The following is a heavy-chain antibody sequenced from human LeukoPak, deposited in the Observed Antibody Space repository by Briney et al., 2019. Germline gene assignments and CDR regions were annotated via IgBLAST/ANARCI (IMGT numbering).Heavy chain of an antibody. Sequence: PSETLSLTCTVSGGSISSGGYYWSWIRQHPGKGVEWIGYIYYSGRTYYNPSLKSRVTISVDTSKNQFSLKLSSVTAADTAVYYCARGELLNDSFDYWGQGTLVTVSS. V-gene: IGHV4-31*03. J-gene: IGHJ4*02. CDR2: IYYSGRT. CDR1: GGSISSGGYY. CDR3: ARGELLNDSFDY. D-gene: IGHD1-1*01.